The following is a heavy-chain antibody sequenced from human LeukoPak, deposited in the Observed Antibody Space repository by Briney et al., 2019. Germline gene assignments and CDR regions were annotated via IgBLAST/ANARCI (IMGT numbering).Heavy chain of an antibody. CDR3: TTGGYCSSTSCYYYYGMDV. V-gene: IGHV3-15*01. CDR1: GFTFSNAW. D-gene: IGHD2-2*01. J-gene: IGHJ6*02. Sequence: GGSLRLSCAASGFTFSNAWVSWVRQAPGKGLEWVGRIKSKTDGGTTDYAAPVKGRFTISRDDSKNTLYLQMNSLKIEDTAVYYCTTGGYCSSTSCYYYYGMDVWGQGTTVTVSS. CDR2: IKSKTDGGTT.